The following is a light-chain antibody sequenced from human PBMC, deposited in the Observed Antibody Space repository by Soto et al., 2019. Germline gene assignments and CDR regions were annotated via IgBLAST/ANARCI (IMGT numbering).Light chain of an antibody. Sequence: QTVVTQEPSLTVSPGGTVTLTCASSTGAVTSGYYPNWFQQKPGQAPRALIYGTRNKHSWTPARFSGSLLGGKAALTLSGVQPEDEAEYYCLLYYGGAVVFGGGTKVTVL. V-gene: IGLV7-43*01. CDR3: LLYYGGAVV. J-gene: IGLJ2*01. CDR2: GTR. CDR1: TGAVTSGYY.